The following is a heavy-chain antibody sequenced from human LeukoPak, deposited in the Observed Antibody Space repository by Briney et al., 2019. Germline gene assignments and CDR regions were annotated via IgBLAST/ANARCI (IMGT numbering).Heavy chain of an antibody. D-gene: IGHD3-22*01. J-gene: IGHJ4*02. CDR1: GFTFSSYE. V-gene: IGHV3-48*03. Sequence: GGSLRLSCAASGFTFSSYEMNWVRQAPGKGLEWVSYISSSGSTIYYADSVKGRFTISRDNAKNSLYLQMNSLRAEDTAVYYCARVYDYDSSGYLGGFDYWGQGTLVTVFS. CDR2: ISSSGSTI. CDR3: ARVYDYDSSGYLGGFDY.